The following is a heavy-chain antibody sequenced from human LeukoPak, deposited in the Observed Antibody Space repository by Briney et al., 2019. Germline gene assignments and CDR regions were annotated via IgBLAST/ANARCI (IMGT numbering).Heavy chain of an antibody. CDR3: VRTLYGDCYVA. CDR1: GGSIRRY. V-gene: IGHV4-59*08. J-gene: IGHJ5*02. Sequence: PSETLSLTCTVSGGSIRRYWSWIRQRPGNRLEWIGYVFQSGNTNYSPSLKSRVHISIDTYKNQFSLKLISVTAADTAVYYCVRTLYGDCYVAWGQGTLVTVSP. D-gene: IGHD2-21*02. CDR2: VFQSGNT.